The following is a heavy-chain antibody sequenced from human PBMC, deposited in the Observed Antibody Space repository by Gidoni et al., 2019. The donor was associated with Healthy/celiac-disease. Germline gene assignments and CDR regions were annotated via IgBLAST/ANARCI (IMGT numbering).Heavy chain of an antibody. Sequence: QVQLVQYGAEVTKPGASGKVSCKASGCTLISYSMHWGRQCPGLGLEWMGIITPRGGSTSNAQKCHGRVSITRDTYTSTVYMELCRLRSENKAVYYCSRERGRFFGVVTPYYYYGMDVWGQGTTVTVSS. CDR3: SRERGRFFGVVTPYYYYGMDV. D-gene: IGHD3-3*01. J-gene: IGHJ6*02. CDR2: ITPRGGST. V-gene: IGHV1-46*01. CDR1: GCTLISYS.